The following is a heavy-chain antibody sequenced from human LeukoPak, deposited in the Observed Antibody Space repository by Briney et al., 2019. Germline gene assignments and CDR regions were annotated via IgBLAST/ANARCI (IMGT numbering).Heavy chain of an antibody. Sequence: GGSLRLSCAASGFTFDDYGMSWVRQAPGKGLEWVSSISSSSSSIYYADSVKGRFTISRDKAKNSLYLQMNSLRAEDTAVYYCARASGDIVETATMGSYWGQGTLVTVSS. V-gene: IGHV3-21*01. J-gene: IGHJ4*02. CDR3: ARASGDIVETATMGSY. CDR1: GFTFDDYG. CDR2: ISSSSSSI. D-gene: IGHD5-18*01.